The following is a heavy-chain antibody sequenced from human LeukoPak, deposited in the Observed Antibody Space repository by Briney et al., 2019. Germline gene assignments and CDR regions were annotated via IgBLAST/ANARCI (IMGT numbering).Heavy chain of an antibody. CDR2: INPNSGGT. CDR1: GYTFTGYY. D-gene: IGHD3-3*01. Sequence: ASVKVSCKASGYTFTGYYMHWVRQAPGQGLEWMGWINPNSGGTNYAQKFQGRVTMTRDTSISTAYMELSRLRSDDTAVYYCARYVRSSYDFWSGYHPFDYWGQGTLVTVSS. J-gene: IGHJ4*02. CDR3: ARYVRSSYDFWSGYHPFDY. V-gene: IGHV1-2*02.